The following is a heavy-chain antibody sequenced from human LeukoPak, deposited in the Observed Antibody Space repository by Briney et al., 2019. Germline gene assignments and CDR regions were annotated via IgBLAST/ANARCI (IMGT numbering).Heavy chain of an antibody. CDR3: ARTGCTGTSCYDY. CDR1: GDSISSYY. CDR2: IYYSGGA. Sequence: SETLSLTCTVSGDSISSYYWSWIRQSPGKGLEWIGYIYYSGGASYNPSLKSRVTISVDTSKNQFSLKLTSVTAADTALYYCARTGCTGTSCYDYWGQGTLVTVSS. J-gene: IGHJ4*02. V-gene: IGHV4-59*01. D-gene: IGHD2-2*01.